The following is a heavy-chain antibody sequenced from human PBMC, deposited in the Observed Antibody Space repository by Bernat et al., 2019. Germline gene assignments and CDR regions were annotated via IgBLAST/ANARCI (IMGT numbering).Heavy chain of an antibody. CDR3: ASNGITVVGTGGDY. CDR1: GLTFGSHW. D-gene: IGHD6-19*01. V-gene: IGHV3-74*01. CDR2: INSDGTTV. Sequence: EVQLVESGGGLVQPGGSLRLSCAVSGLTFGSHWMHWVRQAPGGGLVWVSRINSDGTTVNYAESVEGRFTISRDNAKNTLFLQMYSLRAEDTAVYYCASNGITVVGTGGDYWGQGTLVTVSA. J-gene: IGHJ4*02.